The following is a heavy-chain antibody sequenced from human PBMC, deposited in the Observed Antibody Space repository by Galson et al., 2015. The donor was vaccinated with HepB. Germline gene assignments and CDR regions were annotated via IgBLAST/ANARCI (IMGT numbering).Heavy chain of an antibody. CDR3: ARATLSWFDP. J-gene: IGHJ5*02. CDR2: ISGSGSTTI. Sequence: SLRLSCAASGFTFTDYSMSWFRQAPGKGLEWVSYISGSGSTTIFYANSVKGRFTISRDNAKNSVYLQMSSLRDEDTAEYYCARATLSWFDPWGQGTLVTVSS. CDR1: GFTFTDYS. D-gene: IGHD2/OR15-2a*01. V-gene: IGHV3-11*01.